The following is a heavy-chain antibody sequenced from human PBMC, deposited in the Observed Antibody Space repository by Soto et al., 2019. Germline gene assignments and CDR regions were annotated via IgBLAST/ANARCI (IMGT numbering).Heavy chain of an antibody. CDR1: GGSISSSTYY. V-gene: IGHV4-39*01. Sequence: QLQLQESGPGLVKPSETLSLTCTVSGGSISSSTYYWGWIRQPPGKGLEWIGCIYYTGSTYYNPSLKSRVTMSADTSKNQVSLKLSSVTAADTAVYYCARLMEAAMLTDDAFDIWGQGTMVTVSS. D-gene: IGHD2-2*01. J-gene: IGHJ3*02. CDR3: ARLMEAAMLTDDAFDI. CDR2: IYYTGST.